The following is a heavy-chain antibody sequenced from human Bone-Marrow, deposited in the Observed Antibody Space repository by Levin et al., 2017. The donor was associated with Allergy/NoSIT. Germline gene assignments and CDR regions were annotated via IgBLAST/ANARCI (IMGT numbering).Heavy chain of an antibody. D-gene: IGHD6-13*01. V-gene: IGHV3-20*04. Sequence: GGSLRLSCAASGFTFDDYGMSWVRQAPGKGLEWVSGINWNGGSTGYADSVKGRFTISRDNAKNSLYLQMNSLRAEDTALYYCARETGIAAAGPTDYYYYYMDVWGKGTTVTVSS. J-gene: IGHJ6*03. CDR3: ARETGIAAAGPTDYYYYYMDV. CDR2: INWNGGST. CDR1: GFTFDDYG.